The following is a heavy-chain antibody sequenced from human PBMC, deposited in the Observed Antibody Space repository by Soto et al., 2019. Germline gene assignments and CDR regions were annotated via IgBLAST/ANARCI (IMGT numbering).Heavy chain of an antibody. CDR1: GYNFRNYD. CDR2: ANPNSGDT. CDR3: ARGRRANFAP. D-gene: IGHD6-25*01. J-gene: IGHJ5*02. Sequence: GASVKVSCKASGYNFRNYDIMWVRQAKGQGLEWMGWANPNSGDTGFAQNFLGRVTLTRDTYITTAYMELSSLRPEDTAVYYCARGRRANFAPWGQGTLVTVSS. V-gene: IGHV1-8*01.